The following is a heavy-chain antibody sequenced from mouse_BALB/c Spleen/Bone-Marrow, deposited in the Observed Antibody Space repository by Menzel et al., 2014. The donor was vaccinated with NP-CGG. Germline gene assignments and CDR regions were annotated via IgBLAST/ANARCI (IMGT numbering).Heavy chain of an antibody. V-gene: IGHV14-3*02. CDR1: GFNIKDTY. D-gene: IGHD4-1*01. Sequence: VQLQQSGAELVKPGASVKLSCTASGFNIKDTYMNWVKQRAEQGLEWIGRIDPANGYTEYDPKFQGKATIIDDTSSNTAYPQLGSPTSEDTAVYYCAPLTGNLDYWAQGTTLTVSS. CDR3: APLTGNLDY. CDR2: IDPANGYT. J-gene: IGHJ2*01.